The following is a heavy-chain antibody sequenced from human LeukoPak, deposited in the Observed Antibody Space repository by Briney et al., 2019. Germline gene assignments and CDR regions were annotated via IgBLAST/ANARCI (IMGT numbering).Heavy chain of an antibody. D-gene: IGHD6-19*01. J-gene: IGHJ4*02. V-gene: IGHV3-23*01. CDR3: AKLYSSGWYVGY. Sequence: GSLRLSCAASGFTFSSCAMSWVRQAPGKGLEWVSAISGSGGSTYYADSVKGRFTISRDNSKNTLYLQMNSLRAEDTAVYYCAKLYSSGWYVGYWGQGTLVTVSS. CDR1: GFTFSSCA. CDR2: ISGSGGST.